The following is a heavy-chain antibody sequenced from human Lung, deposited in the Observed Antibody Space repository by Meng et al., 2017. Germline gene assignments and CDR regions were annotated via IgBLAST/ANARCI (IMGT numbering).Heavy chain of an antibody. V-gene: IGHV4-34*01. Sequence: QGPPREWGGGLLTPSDTLSLTCVVSCGSFSDYYGSWIRQPPGKGLEWIGEINHSGSTNYNPSLESRATISVDTSQNNLSLKLSSVTAADSAVYYCARGPTTMAHDFDYWGQGTLVTVSS. D-gene: IGHD4-11*01. CDR3: ARGPTTMAHDFDY. CDR2: INHSGST. CDR1: CGSFSDYY. J-gene: IGHJ4*02.